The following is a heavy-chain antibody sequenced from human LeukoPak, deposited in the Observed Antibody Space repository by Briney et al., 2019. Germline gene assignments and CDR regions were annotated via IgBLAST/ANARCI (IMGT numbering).Heavy chain of an antibody. D-gene: IGHD3-10*01. CDR2: IYYSGST. CDR1: GGSISSYY. Sequence: PSETLSLTCTVSGGSISSYYWSWIRQPPGKGLEWIGYIYYSGSTNYNPSLKSRVTISVDTSKNQFSLKLSSVTAADTAVYYCARWFGESNDYWGQGTLVTVSS. CDR3: ARWFGESNDY. J-gene: IGHJ4*02. V-gene: IGHV4-59*01.